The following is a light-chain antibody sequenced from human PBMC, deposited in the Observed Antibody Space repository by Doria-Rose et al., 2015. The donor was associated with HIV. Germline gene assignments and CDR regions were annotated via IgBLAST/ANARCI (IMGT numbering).Light chain of an antibody. Sequence: DIRMTQSRSSLSASVGDRVTISCRASQGISNYLAWFQQKPGKVPNPLIYAASALRSGVPPRFRGSGSGTDFTLTISSLQPEDVATYYCQDYNSAPFTFGPGTKVDVK. CDR3: QDYNSAPFT. CDR2: AAS. J-gene: IGKJ3*01. CDR1: QGISNY. V-gene: IGKV1-27*01.